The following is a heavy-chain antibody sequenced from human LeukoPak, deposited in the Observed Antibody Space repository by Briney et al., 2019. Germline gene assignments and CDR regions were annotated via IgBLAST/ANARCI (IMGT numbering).Heavy chain of an antibody. D-gene: IGHD4-17*01. V-gene: IGHV4-59*01. J-gene: IGHJ2*01. CDR3: AREWDDYGDNRYFDL. CDR2: IYYSGST. Sequence: PSETLSLTCTVSGGSISSYYWSWIRQPPGKGLEWIGYIYYSGSTNYNPSLKSRVTISVDTSKNQFSLKLSSVTAADTAVYYCAREWDDYGDNRYFDLWGRGTLVTVSS. CDR1: GGSISSYY.